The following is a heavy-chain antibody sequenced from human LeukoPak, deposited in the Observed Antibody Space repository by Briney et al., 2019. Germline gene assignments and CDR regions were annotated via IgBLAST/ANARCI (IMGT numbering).Heavy chain of an antibody. CDR2: INPNSGDT. D-gene: IGHD3-3*01. Sequence: ASVKVSCKASGYTFTGYYMHWVRQAPGQGLEWMGWINPNSGDTNYAQKFQGRVTMTRDTSISTAYMELSRLRSDDTAVYYCARAGGTIFGVVITASDYWGQGTLVTVSS. V-gene: IGHV1-2*02. CDR3: ARAGGTIFGVVITASDY. J-gene: IGHJ4*02. CDR1: GYTFTGYY.